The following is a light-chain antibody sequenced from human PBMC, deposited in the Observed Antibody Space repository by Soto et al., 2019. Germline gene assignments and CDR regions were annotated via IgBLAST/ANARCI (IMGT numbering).Light chain of an antibody. CDR1: QSVSRTY. J-gene: IGKJ1*01. V-gene: IGKV3-20*01. CDR2: GAS. Sequence: EIVLTQSPGTLSLSPGEKATLSCRASQSVSRTYLAWYQQKPGQAPRLLIYGASSRATGIPDRFSGSGYGTDFTLTINRLEPEDFAVYYCQQYGTSRAFGQGTKVDIK. CDR3: QQYGTSRA.